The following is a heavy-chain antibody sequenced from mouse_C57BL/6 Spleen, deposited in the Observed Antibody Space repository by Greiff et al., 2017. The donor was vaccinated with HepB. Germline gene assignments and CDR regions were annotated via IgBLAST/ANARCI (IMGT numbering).Heavy chain of an antibody. D-gene: IGHD4-1*01. CDR1: GYAFSSSW. CDR3: ARPDGLGRFDY. Sequence: QVQLQQSGPELVKPGASVKISCKASGYAFSSSWMNWVKQRPGKGLEWIGRIYPGDGDTNYNGKFKGKATLTADKSSSTAYMQLSSLTSEDSAVYFCARPDGLGRFDYWGQGTTLTVSS. V-gene: IGHV1-82*01. CDR2: IYPGDGDT. J-gene: IGHJ2*01.